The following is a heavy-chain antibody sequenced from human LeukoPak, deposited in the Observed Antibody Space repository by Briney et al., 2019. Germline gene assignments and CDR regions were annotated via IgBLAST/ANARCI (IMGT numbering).Heavy chain of an antibody. CDR2: TYYRSKWHN. J-gene: IGHJ4*02. CDR1: GDSVSSNSAA. Sequence: SQTLSLTCAISGDSVSSNSAAWNWIRKSPSRGLEWLGRTYYRSKWHNDYSPSVKSRITVNSDTSKNQFFLQLNSVTPEDTAVYYCARRLEMATAFDYWGQGTLVTVSS. CDR3: ARRLEMATAFDY. D-gene: IGHD5-24*01. V-gene: IGHV6-1*01.